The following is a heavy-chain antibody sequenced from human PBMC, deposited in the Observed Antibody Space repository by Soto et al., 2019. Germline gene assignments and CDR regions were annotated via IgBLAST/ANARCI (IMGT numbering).Heavy chain of an antibody. CDR2: IKQGGSEK. J-gene: IGHJ4*02. D-gene: IGHD3-10*01. CDR1: GFTFSSYW. CDR3: ARDYVARDFRGVIHY. V-gene: IGHV3-7*01. Sequence: GGSLRLSCAASGFTFSSYWMSWVRQAPGKGLEWVANIKQGGSEKYYADSVKGRFTISRDNSKSTLYLQMNSLRAEDTSVYYCARDYVARDFRGVIHYWGQGTRVTVSS.